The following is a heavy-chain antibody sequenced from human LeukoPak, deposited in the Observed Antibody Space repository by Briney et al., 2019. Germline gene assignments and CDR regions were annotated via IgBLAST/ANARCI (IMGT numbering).Heavy chain of an antibody. D-gene: IGHD2-15*01. Sequence: GASVKVSCKASGYTFTGYYMHWVRQAPGQGLEWMGWINPNSGGTNYAQKFQGRVTMTRDTSISTTYMELRRLRSDDTAVYYCARGCSGGSCPLDHWGQGTLVTVSS. V-gene: IGHV1-2*02. CDR1: GYTFTGYY. CDR2: INPNSGGT. CDR3: ARGCSGGSCPLDH. J-gene: IGHJ4*02.